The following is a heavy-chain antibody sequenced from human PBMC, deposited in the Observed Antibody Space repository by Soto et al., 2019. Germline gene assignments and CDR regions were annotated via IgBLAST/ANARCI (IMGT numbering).Heavy chain of an antibody. D-gene: IGHD3-10*01. V-gene: IGHV4-31*03. CDR3: ARELTMVRGVIRPQVCDY. CDR1: GGSISSGGYY. J-gene: IGHJ4*02. CDR2: IYYSGST. Sequence: QVQLQESGPGLVKPSQTLSLTCTVSGGSISSGGYYWSWISQHPGKGLEWIGYIYYSGSTYYNPSLKSRVTISVDTSKNQFSLNLSSVTAADTAVYYCARELTMVRGVIRPQVCDYWGQGTLVTVSS.